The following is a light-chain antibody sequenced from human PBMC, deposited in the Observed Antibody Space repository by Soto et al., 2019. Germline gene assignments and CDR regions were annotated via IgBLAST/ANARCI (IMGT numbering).Light chain of an antibody. V-gene: IGLV2-14*01. CDR1: SSDVGGYNY. Sequence: QSALTQPASVSGSPGQSITISCTGTSSDVGGYNYVSWYQQHPGKAPKLMISEVSNRPPGVSNRFSGSKSGNTASLTISGLQAEDEADYHCSSYTSSSTLVFGGGTKVTVL. J-gene: IGLJ2*01. CDR3: SSYTSSSTLV. CDR2: EVS.